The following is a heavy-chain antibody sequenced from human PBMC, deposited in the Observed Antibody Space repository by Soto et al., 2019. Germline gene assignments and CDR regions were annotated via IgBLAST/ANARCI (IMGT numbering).Heavy chain of an antibody. CDR2: ISSSSSTI. CDR1: GFTFSSYS. CDR3: ARDGVLRYFDWSLDY. Sequence: PGGSLRLSCAASGFTFSSYSMNWVRQAPGKGLEWVSYISSSSSTIYYADSVKGRFTISRDNAKNSLYLQMNSLRAEDTAVYYCARDGVLRYFDWSLDYWGQGTLVTVSS. V-gene: IGHV3-48*01. J-gene: IGHJ4*02. D-gene: IGHD3-9*01.